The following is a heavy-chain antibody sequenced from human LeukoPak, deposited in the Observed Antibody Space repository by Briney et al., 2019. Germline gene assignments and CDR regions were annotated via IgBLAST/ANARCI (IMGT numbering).Heavy chain of an antibody. Sequence: GGSLRLSCAASVLTFGDAWMTWVRQAPGKGLEWVARIISQTSGGTTDYAAPVRGRFTISRDDSKSTLYLQMNSLKTEDTAQYCCAKYRHSHGSPGYSYFDFWGQGTLVTVSS. CDR2: IISQTSGGTT. D-gene: IGHD3-9*01. V-gene: IGHV3-15*01. J-gene: IGHJ4*02. CDR1: VLTFGDAW. CDR3: AKYRHSHGSPGYSYFDF.